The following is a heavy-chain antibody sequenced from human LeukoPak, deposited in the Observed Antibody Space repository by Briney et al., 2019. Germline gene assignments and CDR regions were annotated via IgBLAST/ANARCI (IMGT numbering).Heavy chain of an antibody. CDR3: ARHKDYYGSGSYYYYYYYYMDV. D-gene: IGHD3-10*01. CDR1: GGSISSSSYY. CDR2: IYYSGST. V-gene: IGHV4-39*01. J-gene: IGHJ6*03. Sequence: SETLSLTCTVSGGSISSSSYYWGWIRQPPGKGLEWNGRIYYSGSTYYNPSLKSRVTISVDTSKNQFSLKLSSVTAADTAVYYCARHKDYYGSGSYYYYYYYYMDVWGKGTTVTVSS.